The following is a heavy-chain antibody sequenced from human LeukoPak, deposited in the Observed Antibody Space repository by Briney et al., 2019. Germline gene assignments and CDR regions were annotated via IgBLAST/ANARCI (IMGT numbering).Heavy chain of an antibody. CDR2: INSDGSIT. V-gene: IGHV3-74*01. Sequence: GGSLRLSCAASGFTFTTYWMHWVRQAPGKGLVWVSHINSDGSITSYADSVKGRFTISRDNAKNTLYLQMNGLRAEDTAVYYCARSTTGRFQHWGQGTLVTVSS. CDR1: GFTFTTYW. D-gene: IGHD4-17*01. CDR3: ARSTTGRFQH. J-gene: IGHJ1*01.